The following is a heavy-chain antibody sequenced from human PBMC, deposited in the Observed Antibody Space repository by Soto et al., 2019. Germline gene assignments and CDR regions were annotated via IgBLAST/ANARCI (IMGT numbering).Heavy chain of an antibody. Sequence: GGSLRLSCAASGFTFSSYAMSWVRQAPGKGLEWVSAISGSGGSTYYADSVKGRFTISRDHSKNKLYLQMNSLRAEDTAVYYCAREITMTTLDIWGQGTMVTVSS. CDR2: ISGSGGST. V-gene: IGHV3-23*01. CDR3: AREITMTTLDI. CDR1: GFTFSSYA. D-gene: IGHD3-22*01. J-gene: IGHJ3*02.